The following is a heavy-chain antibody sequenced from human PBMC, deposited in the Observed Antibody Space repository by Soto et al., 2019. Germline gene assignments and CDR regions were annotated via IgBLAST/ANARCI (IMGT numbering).Heavy chain of an antibody. Sequence: GSLRLSCEASGFTFSSYAMSWVRQAPGKGLEWVSSISGSGGSTYYADSMKGQFTISRDNSKNTVYLQMNSLRAEDTAVYYCAKDLRYSTYGLDVWGQGTMVTVSS. D-gene: IGHD4-4*01. V-gene: IGHV3-23*01. CDR2: ISGSGGST. CDR1: GFTFSSYA. J-gene: IGHJ3*01. CDR3: AKDLRYSTYGLDV.